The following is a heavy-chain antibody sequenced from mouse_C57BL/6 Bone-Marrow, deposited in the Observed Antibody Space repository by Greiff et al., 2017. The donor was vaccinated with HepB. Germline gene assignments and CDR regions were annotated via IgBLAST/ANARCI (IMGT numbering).Heavy chain of an antibody. CDR1: GISITTGNYR. CDR3: ARELTGFDY. D-gene: IGHD4-1*01. CDR2: IYYSGNI. J-gene: IGHJ2*01. Sequence: VQLQQSGPGLVKPSQTVFLTCTVTGISITTGNYRWSWIRQFPGNKLEWIGYIYYSGNITYNPSLTSRTTITRDTPKNQFFLEMNSLTAEDTAKYYWARELTGFDYWGQGTTLTVSS. V-gene: IGHV3-5*01.